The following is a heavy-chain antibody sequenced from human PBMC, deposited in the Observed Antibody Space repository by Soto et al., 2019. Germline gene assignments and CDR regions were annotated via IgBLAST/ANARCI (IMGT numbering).Heavy chain of an antibody. CDR3: ARDLLGGSYPVFDP. CDR2: INAGNGNT. Sequence: QVQLVQSGAEVKKPGASVKVSCKASGYTFTSYAMHWVRQAPGQRLEGMGWINAGNGNTKYSQKFQGRVTITRDTSASTAYMELSSLRSEDTAVYYCARDLLGGSYPVFDPWGQGTLVTVSS. V-gene: IGHV1-3*01. CDR1: GYTFTSYA. D-gene: IGHD1-26*01. J-gene: IGHJ5*02.